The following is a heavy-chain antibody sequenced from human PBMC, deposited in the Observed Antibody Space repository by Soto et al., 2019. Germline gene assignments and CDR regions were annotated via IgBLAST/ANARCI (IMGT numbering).Heavy chain of an antibody. J-gene: IGHJ3*01. CDR1: GYPVTAYY. CDR2: INPATGSA. V-gene: IGHV1-2*02. D-gene: IGHD3-3*01. Sequence: QLHLVQSGAVVKKPGASVTVSCSASGYPVTAYYMHWVRQAPGRGLERLGGINPATGSAKYTQTCQGRVTMTRDTSTSTVFMELSGLTSEDTAFFYCARGGGVGVAGSAAFDLWGQGTLVTVSS. CDR3: ARGGGVGVAGSAAFDL.